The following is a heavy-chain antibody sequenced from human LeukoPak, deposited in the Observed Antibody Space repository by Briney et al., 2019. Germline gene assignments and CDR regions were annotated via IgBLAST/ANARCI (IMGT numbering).Heavy chain of an antibody. CDR3: ARDLIVHSSNWFDP. D-gene: IGHD3-22*01. Sequence: GGSLRLSCAASGFTFSSYSMNWVRQAPGKGLEWVSSISSSSSYTYYADSVKGRFTISRDNAKNSLYLQMNSLRAEDTAVYYCARDLIVHSSNWFDPWGQGTLVTVSS. CDR1: GFTFSSYS. V-gene: IGHV3-21*01. CDR2: ISSSSSYT. J-gene: IGHJ5*02.